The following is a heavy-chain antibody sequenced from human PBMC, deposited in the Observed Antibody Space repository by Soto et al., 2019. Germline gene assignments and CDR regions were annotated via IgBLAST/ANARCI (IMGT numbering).Heavy chain of an antibody. J-gene: IGHJ4*02. V-gene: IGHV3-23*01. Sequence: GGSLRLSCAASGFTFSSYAMSWVRQAPGKGLEWVSVISGIGDITYYADSVKGRFTISRDNSKNTLYLQMNRLRAEDTAFYFCAKDPPAGILFDYWGQGTLVTVSS. CDR1: GFTFSSYA. CDR3: AKDPPAGILFDY. CDR2: ISGIGDIT.